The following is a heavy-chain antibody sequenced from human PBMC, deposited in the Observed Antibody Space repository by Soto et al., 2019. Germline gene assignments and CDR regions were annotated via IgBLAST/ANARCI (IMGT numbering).Heavy chain of an antibody. CDR2: ISGSGGST. Sequence: EVQLLESGGGLVQPGGSLRLSCAASGFTFSNYAVTWVRQAPGKGLEWVSTISGSGGSTYYADSVKGRFTISRDNSKNTLYLRRKSLRAEDTAVYYCAKDQGSSWYEIDYWGQGTLVTVSS. D-gene: IGHD6-13*01. J-gene: IGHJ4*02. CDR1: GFTFSNYA. CDR3: AKDQGSSWYEIDY. V-gene: IGHV3-23*01.